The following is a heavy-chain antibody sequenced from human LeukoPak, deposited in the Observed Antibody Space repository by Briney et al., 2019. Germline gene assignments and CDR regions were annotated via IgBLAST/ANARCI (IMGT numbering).Heavy chain of an antibody. Sequence: SETLSLTCTVSGGSISGSNYYWGWIRQPPGKGLEWIGVVYYSGSTYYSSSLKSRVTISVDTSKNQFSLKLSSVTAADTAVYYCARQGGSYSGEYFDYWGQGTLVTVSS. D-gene: IGHD1-26*01. CDR2: VYYSGST. CDR1: GGSISGSNYY. CDR3: ARQGGSYSGEYFDY. J-gene: IGHJ4*02. V-gene: IGHV4-39*01.